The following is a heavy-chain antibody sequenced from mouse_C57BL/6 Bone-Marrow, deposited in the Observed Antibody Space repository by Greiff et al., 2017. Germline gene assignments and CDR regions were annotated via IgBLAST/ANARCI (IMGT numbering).Heavy chain of an antibody. V-gene: IGHV1-76*01. D-gene: IGHD1-1*01. Sequence: VQLQQSGAELVRPGASVKLSCKASGYTFTDYYINWVKQRPGQGLEWIARIYPGSGNTYYNEKFKGKATLTAEQSSSTAYMQLSSLTSEDSAVYFCARWNYYGSSSYAMDYWGQGTSVTVSS. CDR2: IYPGSGNT. CDR3: ARWNYYGSSSYAMDY. J-gene: IGHJ4*01. CDR1: GYTFTDYY.